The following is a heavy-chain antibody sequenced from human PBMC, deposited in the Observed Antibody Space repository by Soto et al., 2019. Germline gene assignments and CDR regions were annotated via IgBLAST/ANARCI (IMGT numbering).Heavy chain of an antibody. D-gene: IGHD1-26*01. CDR3: ARDGVGATRLDY. CDR1: GGSISSGGYY. J-gene: IGHJ4*02. V-gene: IGHV4-31*03. Sequence: QVQLQESGPGLVKPSQTLSLTYTVSGGSISSGGYYWSWIRQHPGKGLEWIGYIYYSGSTYYSPSLKSRVTISVDTSKNQFSLKLSSVTAADTAVYYCARDGVGATRLDYWGQGTLVSVSS. CDR2: IYYSGST.